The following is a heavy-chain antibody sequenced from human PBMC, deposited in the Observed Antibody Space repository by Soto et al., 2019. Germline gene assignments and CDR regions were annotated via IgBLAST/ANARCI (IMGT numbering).Heavy chain of an antibody. CDR3: ANLPLYGSGFDC. J-gene: IGHJ4*02. Sequence: EAQLVESGGGLVQPGRSLRLSCTASGFTLDNYAINWVRRAPGKGLEWVAGISWNGASIGYAASVKGRFTISRDNAKNSLFLQMNSLTVDDTAVYYCANLPLYGSGFDCWGQGTLVTVS. D-gene: IGHD3-10*01. CDR2: ISWNGASI. CDR1: GFTLDNYA. V-gene: IGHV3-9*01.